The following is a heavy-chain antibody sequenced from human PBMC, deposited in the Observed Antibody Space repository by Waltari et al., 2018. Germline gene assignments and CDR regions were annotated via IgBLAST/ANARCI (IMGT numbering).Heavy chain of an antibody. J-gene: IGHJ6*03. D-gene: IGHD3-22*01. CDR2: INHSGST. Sequence: QVQLQQWGAGLLKPSATLSLTCAVYGGSFSGYYWSCVRQPPGKGLEWIGEINHSGSTNYNPSLKSRVTISVDTSKNQFSLKLSSVTAADTAVYYCARGVVIVVVYYYYYMDVWGKGTTVTVSS. V-gene: IGHV4-34*01. CDR1: GGSFSGYY. CDR3: ARGVVIVVVYYYYYMDV.